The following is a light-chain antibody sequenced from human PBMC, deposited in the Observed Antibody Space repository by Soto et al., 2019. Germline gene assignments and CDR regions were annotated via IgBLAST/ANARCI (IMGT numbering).Light chain of an antibody. V-gene: IGLV2-14*01. J-gene: IGLJ1*01. Sequence: QSVLTQPASVSGSPGQSITISCTGTSSDVGGYNFVSWYQHHPGKAPKLMIYEVSNRPSGVSNRFSGSKSGNTASLTISGIQAEDEADYYCSSYTSRSTDAFGSGTKLTVL. CDR2: EVS. CDR1: SSDVGGYNF. CDR3: SSYTSRSTDA.